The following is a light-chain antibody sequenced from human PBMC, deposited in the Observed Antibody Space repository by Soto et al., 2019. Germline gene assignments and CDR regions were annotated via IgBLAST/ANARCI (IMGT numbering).Light chain of an antibody. CDR3: SAYASSSTRV. V-gene: IGLV2-14*01. CDR2: DVS. CDR1: SSDVGGYKY. Sequence: QSALTQPASVSGSPGQSITISCTGTSSDVGGYKYVSWYQQHPGKAPKLMIYDVSNRPSGVSYRFSGSKFENTASLTISGLQAEDEADYSCSAYASSSTRVFGTGTKVTVL. J-gene: IGLJ1*01.